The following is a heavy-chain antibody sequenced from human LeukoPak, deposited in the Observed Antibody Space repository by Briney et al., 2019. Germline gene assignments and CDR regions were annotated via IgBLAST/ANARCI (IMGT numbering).Heavy chain of an antibody. D-gene: IGHD5-12*01. CDR1: GYTFTGYY. Sequence: ASVKVSCKASGYTFTGYYMHWVGQAPRQGLKWRGGINPNSGGTNYAQKFRGRVTMTRDTSISTGYMDLSRLKSDDTAVYYCARANSGYDPVYYFGLDVWGQGTTVTVSS. J-gene: IGHJ6*02. CDR2: INPNSGGT. CDR3: ARANSGYDPVYYFGLDV. V-gene: IGHV1-2*02.